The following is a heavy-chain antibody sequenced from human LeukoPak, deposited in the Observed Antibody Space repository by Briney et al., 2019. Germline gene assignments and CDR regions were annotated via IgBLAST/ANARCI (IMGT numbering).Heavy chain of an antibody. V-gene: IGHV4-39*01. CDR1: GGSISSSSYY. J-gene: IGHJ6*03. Sequence: PSETLSLTCTVSGGSISSSSYYWGWIRQPPGKGLEWIGSIYYSGSTYYNPSLKSRVTISVDTSKNQFSLKLSSVTAADTAVYYCARRVGRWFGERAYYYNYIDVWGKGTTVTISS. CDR3: ARRVGRWFGERAYYYNYIDV. CDR2: IYYSGST. D-gene: IGHD3-10*01.